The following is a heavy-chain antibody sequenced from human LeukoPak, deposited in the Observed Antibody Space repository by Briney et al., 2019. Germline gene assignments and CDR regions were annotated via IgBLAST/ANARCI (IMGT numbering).Heavy chain of an antibody. J-gene: IGHJ4*02. CDR3: ARANTLIVVLIAFDY. CDR1: GFTFSSYG. D-gene: IGHD3-22*01. V-gene: IGHV3-30*19. Sequence: GGSLRLSCAASGFTFSSYGMHWVRQAPGKGLEWVAVIWYDGSNKYYADSVKGRFTISRDNSKSTLYLQMNSLRAEDTAVYYCARANTLIVVLIAFDYWGQGTLVTVSS. CDR2: IWYDGSNK.